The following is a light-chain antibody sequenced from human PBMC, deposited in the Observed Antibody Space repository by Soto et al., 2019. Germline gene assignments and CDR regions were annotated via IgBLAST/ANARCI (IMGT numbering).Light chain of an antibody. CDR3: QQSYTTPRT. V-gene: IGKV1-39*01. CDR1: QSISTF. Sequence: DIQMTQSPSSLSAYVGDRVSVTCRASQSISTFLNWYQQRPGEAPKLLIYAASRLQSAVPSRFSGSGSVADFTLTIGSLQPEDFATYYCQQSYTTPRTFGQGTKVEVK. CDR2: AAS. J-gene: IGKJ1*01.